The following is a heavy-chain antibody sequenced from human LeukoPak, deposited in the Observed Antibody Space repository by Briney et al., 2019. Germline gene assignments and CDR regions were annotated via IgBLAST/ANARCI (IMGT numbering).Heavy chain of an antibody. D-gene: IGHD4-17*01. CDR3: ASSIGLFGDYGGSDWFDP. V-gene: IGHV4-34*01. J-gene: IGHJ5*02. CDR1: GGSFSGYY. CDR2: IDHSGST. Sequence: SETLSLTCAVYGGSFSGYYWSWIRQPPGKGLEWIGEIDHSGSTNYNPSLKSRVTISVDTSKNQFSLKLSSVTAADTAVYYCASSIGLFGDYGGSDWFDPWGQGTLVTVSS.